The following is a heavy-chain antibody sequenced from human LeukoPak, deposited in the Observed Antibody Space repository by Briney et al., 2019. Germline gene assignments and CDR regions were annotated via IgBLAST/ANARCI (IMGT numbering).Heavy chain of an antibody. V-gene: IGHV3-30*02. Sequence: HSGGSLRLSCAASGFTFSSYAMHWVRQAPGKGLEWVTFIRYDGSNKYYADSVKGRFTISRDNSKNTLYLQMNSLRAEDTALYYCAKTKLAAGIGGLDYWGQGTLVTVSS. CDR1: GFTFSSYA. J-gene: IGHJ4*02. CDR2: IRYDGSNK. CDR3: AKTKLAAGIGGLDY. D-gene: IGHD6-13*01.